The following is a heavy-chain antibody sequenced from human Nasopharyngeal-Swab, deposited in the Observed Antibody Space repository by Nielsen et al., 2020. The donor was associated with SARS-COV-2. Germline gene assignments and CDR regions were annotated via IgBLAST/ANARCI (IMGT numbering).Heavy chain of an antibody. Sequence: GESLKISCAASGFTFSSYWMHWVRQAPGKGLVWVSRINSDGSSTSYADFVKGRFTISRDNAKNTLYLQMNSLRAEDTAVYYCARDLRFFTPSNYYYYGMDVWGQGTTVTVSS. J-gene: IGHJ6*02. D-gene: IGHD3-3*01. CDR2: INSDGSST. CDR3: ARDLRFFTPSNYYYYGMDV. V-gene: IGHV3-74*01. CDR1: GFTFSSYW.